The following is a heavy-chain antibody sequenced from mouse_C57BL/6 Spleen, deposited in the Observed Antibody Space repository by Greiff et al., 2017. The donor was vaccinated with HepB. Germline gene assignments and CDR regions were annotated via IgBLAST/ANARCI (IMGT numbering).Heavy chain of an antibody. CDR3: AKHEDPYLDY. CDR2: ISSGGSYT. CDR1: GFTFSSYG. V-gene: IGHV5-6*01. Sequence: EVQLVESGGDLVKPGGSLKLSCAASGFTFSSYGMSWVRQTPDKRLEWVATISSGGSYTYYPDSVKGRFTISRDNAKNTLYLQMSSLKSEDTAMYCCAKHEDPYLDYWGQGTTLTVSS. J-gene: IGHJ2*01.